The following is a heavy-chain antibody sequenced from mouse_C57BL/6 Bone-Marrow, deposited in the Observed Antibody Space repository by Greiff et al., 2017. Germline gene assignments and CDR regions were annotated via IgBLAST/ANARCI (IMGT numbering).Heavy chain of an antibody. D-gene: IGHD2-10*02. CDR1: GYTFTSYW. CDR2: IYPGSGST. V-gene: IGHV1-55*01. Sequence: VQLQQPGAELVKPGASVKMSCKASGYTFTSYWITWVKQRPGQGLEWIGDIYPGSGSTNYNEKFKSKATLTVDTTSSTAYMQLSSLTSYDSAVYYCSRGGVWEYYFDYWGQGTTRTVSS. J-gene: IGHJ2*01. CDR3: SRGGVWEYYFDY.